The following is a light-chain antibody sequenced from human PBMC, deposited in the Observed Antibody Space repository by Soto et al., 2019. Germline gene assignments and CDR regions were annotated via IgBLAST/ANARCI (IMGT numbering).Light chain of an antibody. CDR1: SSDVGGYNY. Sequence: QSALTQPPSASGSPGQSVTISCTGTSSDVGGYNYVSWYQQHTGKVHKLMVYEVNKRPSGVPDRFSGSKSGNTASLTVSGFQAEDEADYYCTSYAGGNNVFGTGTKVTVL. J-gene: IGLJ1*01. CDR2: EVN. CDR3: TSYAGGNNV. V-gene: IGLV2-8*01.